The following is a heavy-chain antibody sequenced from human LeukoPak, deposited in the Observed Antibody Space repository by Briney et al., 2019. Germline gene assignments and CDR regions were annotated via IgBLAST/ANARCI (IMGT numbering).Heavy chain of an antibody. CDR2: IKHDGSEK. V-gene: IGHV3-7*01. D-gene: IGHD3-3*01. CDR1: GFIFTNYF. Sequence: GGSLRLSRAASGFIFTNYFMSWVRQAPGKGLEWVASIKHDGSEKYYVDSVRGRFTISRDNTINSLYLQMSSLRAEDTAVYYCATDRGWRTSGYYLYYFEYWGQGTLVTYSS. CDR3: ATDRGWRTSGYYLYYFEY. J-gene: IGHJ4*02.